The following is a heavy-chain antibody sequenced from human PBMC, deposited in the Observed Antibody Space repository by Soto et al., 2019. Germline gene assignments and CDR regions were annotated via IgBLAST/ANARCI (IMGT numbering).Heavy chain of an antibody. J-gene: IGHJ6*02. CDR1: GYTFTCYY. D-gene: IGHD5-18*01. CDR2: INPNSGGT. CDR3: ARVGLSDTANSPRYRYYYYSYGMDV. Sequence: QVQLVQSGAEVKKPGASVKVSCKASGYTFTCYYMHWVRQAPGQGLEWMGWINPNSGGTNYAQKFQGRVTMTRDTSINTAYMELSRMRSEDTAVYYCARVGLSDTANSPRYRYYYYSYGMDVWGQGTTVTVSS. V-gene: IGHV1-2*02.